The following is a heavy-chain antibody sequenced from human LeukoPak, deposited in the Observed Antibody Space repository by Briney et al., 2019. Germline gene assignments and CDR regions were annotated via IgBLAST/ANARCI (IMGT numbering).Heavy chain of an antibody. CDR1: GGSISSYY. Sequence: SETLSLTCTVSGGSISSYYWSWIRQPPGKGLEWIGYIFYSGSTNYNPSLKSRVTISVDTSKNQFSLKLSSVTAADTAVYYCARDERRDGYVNAFDIWGQGTMVTVSS. CDR3: ARDERRDGYVNAFDI. D-gene: IGHD5-24*01. J-gene: IGHJ3*02. V-gene: IGHV4-59*01. CDR2: IFYSGST.